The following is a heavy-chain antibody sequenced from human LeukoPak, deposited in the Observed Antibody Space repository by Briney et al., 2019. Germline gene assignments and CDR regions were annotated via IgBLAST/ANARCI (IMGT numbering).Heavy chain of an antibody. CDR1: GFTFSSYA. V-gene: IGHV3-23*01. Sequence: LPGGSLRLSCAASGFTFSSYAMSWVRQAPGKGLEWVSAISGSGGSTYYADSVKGRFTISRDNSKNTLYLQMNSLRAEDTAVYYCAKARYNWNYLFDYWGQGTLVTVSS. J-gene: IGHJ4*02. CDR3: AKARYNWNYLFDY. D-gene: IGHD1-7*01. CDR2: ISGSGGST.